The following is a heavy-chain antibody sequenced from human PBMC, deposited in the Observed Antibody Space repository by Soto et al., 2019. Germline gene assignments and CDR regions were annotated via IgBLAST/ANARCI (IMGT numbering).Heavy chain of an antibody. J-gene: IGHJ3*02. Sequence: GGSLRLSCAASGFTFSSYSMNWVRQAPGKGLEWVSYISSSSSTIYYADSVKGRFTISRDNAKNSLYLQMNSLRAEDTAVYYCARDRSVEWLRLRAYDAFDIWGQGTMVTVSS. V-gene: IGHV3-48*01. CDR1: GFTFSSYS. CDR2: ISSSSSTI. D-gene: IGHD5-12*01. CDR3: ARDRSVEWLRLRAYDAFDI.